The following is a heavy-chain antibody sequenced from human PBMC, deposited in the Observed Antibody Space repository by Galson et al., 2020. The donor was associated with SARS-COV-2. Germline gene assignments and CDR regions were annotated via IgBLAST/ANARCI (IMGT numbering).Heavy chain of an antibody. CDR1: GYTFTSYG. J-gene: IGHJ5*02. CDR3: ARDISTVAIFGVVTNWFDP. Sequence: VSVKVSCKASGYTFTSYGISWVRQAPGQGLEWMGWISAYNGNTNYAQKLQGRVTMTTDTSTSTAYMELRSLRSDDTAVYYCARDISTVAIFGVVTNWFDPWGQGTLVTVSS. CDR2: ISAYNGNT. D-gene: IGHD3-3*01. V-gene: IGHV1-18*01.